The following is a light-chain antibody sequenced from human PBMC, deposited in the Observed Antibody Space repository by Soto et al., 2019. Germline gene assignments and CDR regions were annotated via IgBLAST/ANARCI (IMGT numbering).Light chain of an antibody. CDR3: LQQNSYPLT. CDR1: QGIRKD. Sequence: DIQMTQSPSSLSASVGDRVTITCRASQGIRKDLGWYQQKPGKAPKRLIYAASSLQSGVPSRFSGSVSGTEFTLTLSSLQPEDYATYYCLQQNSYPLTFGGGTKVEIK. V-gene: IGKV1-17*01. CDR2: AAS. J-gene: IGKJ4*01.